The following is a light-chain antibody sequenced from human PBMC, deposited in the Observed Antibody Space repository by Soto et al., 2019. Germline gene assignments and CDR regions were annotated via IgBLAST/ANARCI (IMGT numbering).Light chain of an antibody. CDR2: GNS. Sequence: QSVLTQPPSVSGAPGQRVTISCTGSRSNIGQGYDVHWYQQVPGRAPKLLIYGNSNRPSGVPERFSGSKSGSSGSLAITGLQAEDEADYYCSSYTSSSTLVFGGGTKVTVL. J-gene: IGLJ2*01. CDR1: RSNIGQGYD. V-gene: IGLV1-40*01. CDR3: SSYTSSSTLV.